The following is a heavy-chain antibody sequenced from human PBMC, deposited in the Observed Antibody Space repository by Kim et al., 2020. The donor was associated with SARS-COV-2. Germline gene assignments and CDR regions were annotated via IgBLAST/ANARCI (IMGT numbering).Heavy chain of an antibody. CDR2: IYYSGST. CDR1: GGSISSSSYY. CDR3: ARRYGDSYYFDY. D-gene: IGHD4-17*01. V-gene: IGHV4-39*01. J-gene: IGHJ4*02. Sequence: SETLSLTCTVSGGSISSSSYYWGWIRQPPGNGLEWIGSIYYSGSTYYNPSLKSRVTISVDTSKNQFSLKLSSVTAADTAVYYCARRYGDSYYFDYWGQGTLVTVSS.